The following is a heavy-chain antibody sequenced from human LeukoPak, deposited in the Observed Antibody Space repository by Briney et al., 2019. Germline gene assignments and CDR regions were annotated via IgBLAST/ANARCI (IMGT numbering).Heavy chain of an antibody. CDR1: GFTFSSYA. D-gene: IGHD3-3*01. V-gene: IGHV3-23*01. J-gene: IGHJ4*02. CDR2: ISGCGGST. CDR3: AKGPYYDFWSGYYMAPFDY. Sequence: PGGSLRLSCAASGFTFSSYAMSWVRQAPGKGLEWVSAISGCGGSTYYADSVKGRFTISRDNSKNTLYLQMNSLRAEDTAVYYCAKGPYYDFWSGYYMAPFDYWGQGTLVTVSS.